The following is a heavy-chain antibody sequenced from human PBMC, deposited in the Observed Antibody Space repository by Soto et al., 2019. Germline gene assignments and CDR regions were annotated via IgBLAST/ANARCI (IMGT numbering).Heavy chain of an antibody. CDR1: GYSFTSYW. Sequence: PGGSLKISWQGSGYSFTSYWVGWGRQMPGKGLGGMGSIYPGDSDTRYSPSFQGQVTISADKSISTAYLQWSSLKASATAMYYCARHEGGVDTAMVNHYYYYYGMDVWGQGTTVTVSS. CDR3: ARHEGGVDTAMVNHYYYYYGMDV. CDR2: IYPGDSDT. D-gene: IGHD5-18*01. V-gene: IGHV5-51*01. J-gene: IGHJ6*02.